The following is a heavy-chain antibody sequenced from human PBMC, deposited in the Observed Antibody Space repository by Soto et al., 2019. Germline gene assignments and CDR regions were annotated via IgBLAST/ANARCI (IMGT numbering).Heavy chain of an antibody. Sequence: SETMSHRRTVFDGSSSGFYGSCIRQKQGKGLEWIGYIYYSGSTNYNPSLKSRVTMSVDTSKNQFSLKLSSVTAADTAVYYCARRLAWGSSWIDRESFDYWGQGTLVTFSS. D-gene: IGHD6-13*01. V-gene: IGHV4-59*01. CDR1: DGSSSGFY. J-gene: IGHJ4*02. CDR3: ARRLAWGSSWIDRESFDY. CDR2: IYYSGST.